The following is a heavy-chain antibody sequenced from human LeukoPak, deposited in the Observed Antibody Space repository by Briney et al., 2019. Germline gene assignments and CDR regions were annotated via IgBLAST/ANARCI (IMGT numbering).Heavy chain of an antibody. D-gene: IGHD5-24*01. CDR3: AAVGGDGYNSYYYYGMDV. CDR1: GGTFSSYA. CDR2: IIPIFGTA. J-gene: IGHJ6*02. V-gene: IGHV1-69*13. Sequence: SVKVSCKASGGTFSSYAISWVRQAPGQGLEWMGGIIPIFGTANYAQKFQGRVTITADESTSTAYMELSSLRSEDTAVYYCAAVGGDGYNSYYYYGMDVWGQGTTVTVSS.